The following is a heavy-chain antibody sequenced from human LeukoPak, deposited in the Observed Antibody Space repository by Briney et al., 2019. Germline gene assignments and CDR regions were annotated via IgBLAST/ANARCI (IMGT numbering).Heavy chain of an antibody. D-gene: IGHD5-12*01. CDR1: GFTFSSYA. V-gene: IGHV3-30-3*01. J-gene: IGHJ4*02. CDR2: ISYDGSNK. CDR3: ARSWSLRHFDY. Sequence: GRSLRLSCAASGFTFSSYAMHWVRQAPGKGLEWVAVISYDGSNKYYADSVKGRFTISRDNSKNTLYLQMNSLRAEDTAVYYCARSWSLRHFDYWGQGTLVTVSS.